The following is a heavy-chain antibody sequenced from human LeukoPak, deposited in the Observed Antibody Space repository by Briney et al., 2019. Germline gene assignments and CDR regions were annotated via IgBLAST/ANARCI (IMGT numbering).Heavy chain of an antibody. Sequence: GGSLRLSCAASGFTFSSYGMHWVRQAPGKGLEWVAFIRYDGSNKYYADSVKGRFTISRDNSKNTMYLQMNSLRAADTAVYYCAKPPPLGDWSTFFDYWGQGTLVTVSS. CDR2: IRYDGSNK. J-gene: IGHJ4*02. CDR3: AKPPPLGDWSTFFDY. V-gene: IGHV3-30*02. CDR1: GFTFSSYG. D-gene: IGHD2-21*02.